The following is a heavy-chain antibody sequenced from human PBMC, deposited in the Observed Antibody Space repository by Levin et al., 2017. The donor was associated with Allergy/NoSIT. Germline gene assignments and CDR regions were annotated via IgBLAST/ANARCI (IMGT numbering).Heavy chain of an antibody. CDR3: AKGGIWNVLDAFDI. Sequence: GGSLRLSCAASGFTFSNYGMHWVRQAPGKGLEWLSFISYDGSRKYYADSVKGRFTISRDNPKNTLYLQVNSLRAEDTAVYYCAKGGIWNVLDAFDIWGQGTMVTVSS. D-gene: IGHD1-1*01. CDR2: ISYDGSRK. CDR1: GFTFSNYG. J-gene: IGHJ3*02. V-gene: IGHV3-30*18.